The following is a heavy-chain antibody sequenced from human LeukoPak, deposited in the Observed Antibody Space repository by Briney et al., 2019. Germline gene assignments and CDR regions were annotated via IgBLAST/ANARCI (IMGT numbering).Heavy chain of an antibody. V-gene: IGHV1-18*01. CDR3: ARDHRGEGPYRSSGLVY. CDR2: ISAYNGNT. D-gene: IGHD6-13*01. J-gene: IGHJ4*02. Sequence: ASVKVSCKASGYTFTSYGISWVRQAPGQGLEWMGWISAYNGNTNYAQKLQGRVTMTTDTSTSTAYMELRSLRSDDTAVYYCARDHRGEGPYRSSGLVYWGQGTLVTVSS. CDR1: GYTFTSYG.